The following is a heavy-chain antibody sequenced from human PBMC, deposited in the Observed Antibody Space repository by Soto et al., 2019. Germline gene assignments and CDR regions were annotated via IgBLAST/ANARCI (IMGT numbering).Heavy chain of an antibody. D-gene: IGHD2-2*01. Sequence: QVQLVQSGAEVKKPGASVKVSCKTSGYTFTGYYIYWVRQAPGQGLEWMGWINPHSGGTDSSQKFQGRVTMTRDTSIRTAYMELCRLRSDVTAVYYCSGTSCSSTTCPTTYGGQGTLVTVSS. CDR1: GYTFTGYY. J-gene: IGHJ4*02. CDR2: INPHSGGT. V-gene: IGHV1-2*02. CDR3: SGTSCSSTTCPTTY.